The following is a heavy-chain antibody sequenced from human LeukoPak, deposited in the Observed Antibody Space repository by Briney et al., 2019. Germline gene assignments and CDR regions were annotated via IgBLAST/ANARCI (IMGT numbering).Heavy chain of an antibody. J-gene: IGHJ5*02. V-gene: IGHV3-30*14. CDR3: ASGQWFGELQT. CDR2: ISYDGSNK. Sequence: PGGSLRLSCAASGFTFSSYAMHWVRQAPGKGLEWVAVISYDGSNKYYADSVKGRFTISRDNSKNTLYLQMNSLRAEDTAVYYCASGQWFGELQTWGQGTLVTVSS. D-gene: IGHD3-10*01. CDR1: GFTFSSYA.